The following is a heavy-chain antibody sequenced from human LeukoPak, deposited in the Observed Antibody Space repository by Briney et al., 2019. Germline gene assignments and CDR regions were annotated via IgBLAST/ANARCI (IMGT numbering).Heavy chain of an antibody. J-gene: IGHJ5*02. CDR1: GGSISSYY. D-gene: IGHD6-13*01. V-gene: IGHV4-59*01. CDR3: ARGTYSSSWNWFDP. CDR2: IYYSGST. Sequence: SSETLSLTCTASGGSISSYYWSWIRQPPGKRLEWIGYIYYSGSTNYNPSLKSRVTISVDTSKNQFSLKLSSVTAADTAVYYCARGTYSSSWNWFDPWGQGTLVTVSS.